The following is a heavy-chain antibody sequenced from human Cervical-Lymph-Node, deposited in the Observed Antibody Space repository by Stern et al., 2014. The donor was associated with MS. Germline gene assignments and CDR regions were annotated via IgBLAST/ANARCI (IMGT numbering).Heavy chain of an antibody. D-gene: IGHD3-16*02. J-gene: IGHJ4*02. V-gene: IGHV4-39*01. Sequence: QLQLQESGPGLVKPSETLSLTCTVSGGSISSNTYYWGWIRQPPGKGLEWIGSISNTGSAYYSPSLQSRVTISVDPSKTQFPLNLNSVTAADTAVYYCARTALWGSYRYPFHHWGQGTLVTVSS. CDR1: GGSISSNTYY. CDR2: ISNTGSA. CDR3: ARTALWGSYRYPFHH.